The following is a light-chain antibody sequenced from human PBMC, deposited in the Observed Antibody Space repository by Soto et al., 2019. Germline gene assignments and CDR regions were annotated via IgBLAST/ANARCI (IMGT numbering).Light chain of an antibody. V-gene: IGKV1-6*01. J-gene: IGKJ4*01. CDR3: LQDYNYPLT. Sequence: AIQMTQSPSSLAASVGDRVTITCRASQGIRSDLGWYQQKPGKAPKLLIYAASSLQSGVPSRFSGSGSGTDFTLTISSLQPEDFATYYCLQDYNYPLTFGGGTKVEVK. CDR1: QGIRSD. CDR2: AAS.